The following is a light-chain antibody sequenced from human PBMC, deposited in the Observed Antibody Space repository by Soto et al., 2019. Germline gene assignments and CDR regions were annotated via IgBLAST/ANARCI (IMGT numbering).Light chain of an antibody. Sequence: EIVLTQSPATLSLSPGERATLSCRASQSVSSYLAWYQQKPGQAPRLLIYDTSARAAGIPARFSGSGSATEFTLTISSLQSEDFALYYCQQLNSYPHTFGPGTKVDIK. CDR1: QSVSSY. J-gene: IGKJ3*01. CDR2: DTS. V-gene: IGKV3-15*01. CDR3: QQLNSYPHT.